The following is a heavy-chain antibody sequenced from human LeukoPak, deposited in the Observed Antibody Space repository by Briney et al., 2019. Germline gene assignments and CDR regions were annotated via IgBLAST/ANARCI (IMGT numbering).Heavy chain of an antibody. J-gene: IGHJ5*02. CDR1: GDSMSSYY. CDR3: ARGDYYDGGGRNWFDP. V-gene: IGHV4-4*07. Sequence: SETLSLTCTVSGDSMSSYYWSFIRQPAGKGLEWIGRIHTSWTTYYNPSLKSRITMSVDTSRNQFSLRLTSVTAADTAVYYCARGDYYDGGGRNWFDPWGQGTLVTVSS. D-gene: IGHD3-16*01. CDR2: IHTSWTT.